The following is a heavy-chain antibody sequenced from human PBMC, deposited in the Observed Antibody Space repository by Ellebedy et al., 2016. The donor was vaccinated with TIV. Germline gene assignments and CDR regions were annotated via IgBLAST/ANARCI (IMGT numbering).Heavy chain of an antibody. CDR2: VHYTWLT. CDR3: ARDSKKGWAFDI. J-gene: IGHJ3*02. CDR1: GGSIITYY. V-gene: IGHV4-59*01. Sequence: MPGGSLRLSCNVPGGSIITYYWTWIRQPPGRGLEYIGFVHYTWLTNYNHSLRSRVTLSVDACKNQFSLKLDSVTAADPAVYYGARDSKKGWAFDIWGQGTRVTGSS.